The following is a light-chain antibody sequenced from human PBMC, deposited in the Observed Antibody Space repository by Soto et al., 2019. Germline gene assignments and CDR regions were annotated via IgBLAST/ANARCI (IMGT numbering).Light chain of an antibody. Sequence: VVTQSPPTLSLSPGERATLSFRTSLSVSSYLAWYQQKPGQAPRLLIYDASNRATGIPARFSGSGSGTDFTLTISGLEPADLGVYYCQQRHNWPITFGQGTRLEIK. CDR2: DAS. CDR3: QQRHNWPIT. V-gene: IGKV3-11*01. CDR1: LSVSSY. J-gene: IGKJ5*01.